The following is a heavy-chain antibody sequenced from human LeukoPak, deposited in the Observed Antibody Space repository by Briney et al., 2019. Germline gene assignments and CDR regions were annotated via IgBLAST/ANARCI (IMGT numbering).Heavy chain of an antibody. Sequence: GGSLRLSCAASGFTFNNYAMSWVRQAPGKGLEWVSAISGSGGSTYYADSVKGRFTISRDNSKNTLYLQMNSLRAEDTAVYYCAKDHGRRLWFGELKYYFDYWGQGTLVTVSS. CDR1: GFTFNNYA. CDR2: ISGSGGST. D-gene: IGHD3-10*01. CDR3: AKDHGRRLWFGELKYYFDY. V-gene: IGHV3-23*01. J-gene: IGHJ4*02.